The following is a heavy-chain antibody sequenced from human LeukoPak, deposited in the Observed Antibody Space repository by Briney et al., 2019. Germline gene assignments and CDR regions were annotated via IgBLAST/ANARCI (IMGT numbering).Heavy chain of an antibody. D-gene: IGHD5-18*01. CDR2: ISGDGGST. J-gene: IGHJ6*02. CDR3: AKCSYGEYYYYGMDV. CDR1: GFTFDDYA. V-gene: IGHV3-43*02. Sequence: PGGSLRLSCAASGFTFDDYAMHWVRQAPGKGLEWVSLISGDGGSTYYADSVKGRFTISSDNSKNSLYLQMNSLRTEDTALYYCAKCSYGEYYYYGMDVWGQGTTVTVSS.